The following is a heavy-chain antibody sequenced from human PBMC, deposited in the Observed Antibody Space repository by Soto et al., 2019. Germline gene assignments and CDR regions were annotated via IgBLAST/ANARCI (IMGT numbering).Heavy chain of an antibody. D-gene: IGHD3-10*01. J-gene: IGHJ4*02. CDR1: GFTFSTYA. CDR2: ISGSGGST. Sequence: EVQLLESGGGLVQPGGSLRLSCAASGFTFSTYAMAWVRQAPGKGLEWVSGISGSGGSTNHAESVKGRFIISRDNSKTMVYRQMNSLRPEDTAVYYCACLAWFGDPVPPFDCWGQGTVVTVSS. V-gene: IGHV3-23*01. CDR3: ACLAWFGDPVPPFDC.